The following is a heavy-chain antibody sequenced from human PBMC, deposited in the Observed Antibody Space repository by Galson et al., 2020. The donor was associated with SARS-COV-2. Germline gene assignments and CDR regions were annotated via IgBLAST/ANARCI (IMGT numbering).Heavy chain of an antibody. J-gene: IGHJ3*02. CDR2: MNPNSGNT. CDR1: GYTFTSYD. D-gene: IGHD3-10*01. CDR3: ARGWSRITMVRGVNYALDI. Sequence: ASVKVSCKASGYTFTSYDINWVRQATGQGLAWMGWMNPNSGNTGYAQKFQGRVNMTRNTSISTAYMELSSLRSEDTAVYYCARGWSRITMVRGVNYALDIWGQGTMVTVSS. V-gene: IGHV1-8*01.